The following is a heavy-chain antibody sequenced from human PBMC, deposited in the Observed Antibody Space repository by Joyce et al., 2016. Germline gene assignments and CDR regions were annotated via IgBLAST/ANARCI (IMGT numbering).Heavy chain of an antibody. CDR3: AKFFMSATPSPNDAFDI. CDR1: GFTFSSYG. V-gene: IGHV3-30*18. J-gene: IGHJ3*02. Sequence: QVQLVESGGGVVQPGMSLRRSCAASGFTFSSYGMHWGRQAPGKGLEWVAVISYDGSNKHYRDSVKGRFTISRDNSKNTLYLQMNDLRAEDTAVYYCAKFFMSATPSPNDAFDIWGQGTMVTVSS. D-gene: IGHD2-2*01. CDR2: ISYDGSNK.